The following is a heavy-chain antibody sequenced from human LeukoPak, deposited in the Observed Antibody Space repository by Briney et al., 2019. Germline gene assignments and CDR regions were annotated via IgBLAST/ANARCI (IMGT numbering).Heavy chain of an antibody. J-gene: IGHJ4*02. CDR3: ARGVYSYGLYYFDY. CDR1: GYIFSNYG. CDR2: MSYDGTNK. D-gene: IGHD5-18*01. Sequence: GGSLRLSCEVSGYIFSNYGMHWVRQAPGKGLEWVAVMSYDGTNKEYADSVKGRFSISRDNSKNTLYLQMNSLRAEDTAVYYCARGVYSYGLYYFDYWGQGTLVTVSS. V-gene: IGHV3-30*03.